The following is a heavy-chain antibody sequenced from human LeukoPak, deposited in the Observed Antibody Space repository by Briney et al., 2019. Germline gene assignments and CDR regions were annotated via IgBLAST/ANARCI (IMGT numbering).Heavy chain of an antibody. CDR1: GYSFTSYW. V-gene: IGHV5-51*01. J-gene: IGHJ6*02. D-gene: IGHD4-17*01. CDR3: ARQKGGDYFSYYYYGMDV. Sequence: GESLKISCKGSGYSFTSYWIGWVRQMPGKGLEWMGIIYPGDSDTRYSPSFQGQVTISADKSISTAYLQWSSLKASDTAMYYCARQKGGDYFSYYYYGMDVRGQGTTVTVSS. CDR2: IYPGDSDT.